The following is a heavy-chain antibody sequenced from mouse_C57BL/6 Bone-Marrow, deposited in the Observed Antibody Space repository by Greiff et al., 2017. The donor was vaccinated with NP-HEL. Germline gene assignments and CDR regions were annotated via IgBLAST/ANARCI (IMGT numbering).Heavy chain of an antibody. J-gene: IGHJ3*01. Sequence: EVQLQQSGGDLVKPGGSLKLSCAASGFTFSSYGMSWVRQTPDKRLEWVATISSGGSYTYYPDSVKGRFTISRDNAKNTLYLQMSSLKSEDTAMYYCARSGWVAYWGQGTLVTVSA. V-gene: IGHV5-6*01. CDR3: ARSGWVAY. CDR1: GFTFSSYG. CDR2: ISSGGSYT. D-gene: IGHD1-1*01.